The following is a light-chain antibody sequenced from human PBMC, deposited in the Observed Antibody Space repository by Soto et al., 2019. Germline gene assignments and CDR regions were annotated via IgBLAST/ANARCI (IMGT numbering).Light chain of an antibody. CDR1: QGISSY. V-gene: IGKV1-8*01. Sequence: AIRMTQSPSSFSASTGDRVTITCRASQGISSYLAWYQQKPGKAPKLLIYAASTLQSGVPSRFSGSGSGTDFTLTISCLQSEEFATYYGQQYYSYPPAFGQGTKVEIK. J-gene: IGKJ1*01. CDR2: AAS. CDR3: QQYYSYPPA.